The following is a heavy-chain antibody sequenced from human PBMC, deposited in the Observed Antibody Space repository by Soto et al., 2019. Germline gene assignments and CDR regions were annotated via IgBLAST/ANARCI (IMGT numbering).Heavy chain of an antibody. CDR1: GFTFSSYA. J-gene: IGHJ4*02. CDR2: ISSDGSNK. CDR3: ASLDSYSSSSSVTN. Sequence: QVQLVESGGGVVQPGRSLRLSCAASGFTFSSYAMHWVRQAPGKGLEWVAVISSDGSNKYYADSVKGRFTISRDNSKNTLYLQMNSLRAEDTAVYYCASLDSYSSSSSVTNWGQGTLVTVSS. D-gene: IGHD6-6*01. V-gene: IGHV3-30-3*01.